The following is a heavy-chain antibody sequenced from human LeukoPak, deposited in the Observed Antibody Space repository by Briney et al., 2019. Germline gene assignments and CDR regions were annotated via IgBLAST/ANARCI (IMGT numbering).Heavy chain of an antibody. CDR3: AKDRGYDILTGYGDY. CDR2: ISGSGGST. V-gene: IGHV3-23*01. Sequence: GGSLRLSCAASGFTFSSYAMSWVRQAPGKGLEWVSAISGSGGSTYYADSVKGRFTISRDNSKNTLCLQMNSLRAEDTAVYYCAKDRGYDILTGYGDYWGQGTLVTVSS. J-gene: IGHJ4*02. D-gene: IGHD3-9*01. CDR1: GFTFSSYA.